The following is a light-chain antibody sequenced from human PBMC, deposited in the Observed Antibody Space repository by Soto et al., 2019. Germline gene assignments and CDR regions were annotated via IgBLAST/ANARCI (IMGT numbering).Light chain of an antibody. CDR3: QQYGSSPPIT. CDR2: GVS. Sequence: EIVLTQSPGSLSLSPGERATLSCRASQSVSSSYLAWYQQKPGQAPRLLMYGVSSRATGIPDRFSGSGSGTDFTLTISRLEPEDFAVYYCQQYGSSPPITFGQWTRLEIK. CDR1: QSVSSSY. J-gene: IGKJ5*01. V-gene: IGKV3-20*01.